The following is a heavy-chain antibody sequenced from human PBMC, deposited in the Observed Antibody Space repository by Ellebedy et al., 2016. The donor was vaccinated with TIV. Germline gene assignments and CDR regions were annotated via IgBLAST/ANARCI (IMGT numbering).Heavy chain of an antibody. J-gene: IGHJ6*02. D-gene: IGHD3-16*01. CDR1: GFTFSSYN. V-gene: IGHV3-21*01. CDR2: ISSSSSYI. Sequence: GESLKISCAASGFTFSSYNMNWVCQAPGMGLEWVSSISSSSSYIYYAVSVKGRFTISRDNAKNSLYLQMNSLRAEDTAVYYCARDHAEGEKPYYNYYGMDVWGQGTTVTVSS. CDR3: ARDHAEGEKPYYNYYGMDV.